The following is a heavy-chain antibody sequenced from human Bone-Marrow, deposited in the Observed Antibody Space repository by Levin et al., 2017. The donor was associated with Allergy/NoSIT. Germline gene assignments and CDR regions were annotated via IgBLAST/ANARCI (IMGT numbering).Heavy chain of an antibody. Sequence: GESLKISCKASGYTFTSYGISWVRQAPGQGLEWMGWISAYNGNTNYAQKLQGRVTMTTDTSTSTAYMELRSLRSDDTAVYYCARAGIVVVPAAILEYYYYGMDVWGQGTTVTVSS. D-gene: IGHD2-2*02. J-gene: IGHJ6*02. CDR2: ISAYNGNT. V-gene: IGHV1-18*01. CDR3: ARAGIVVVPAAILEYYYYGMDV. CDR1: GYTFTSYG.